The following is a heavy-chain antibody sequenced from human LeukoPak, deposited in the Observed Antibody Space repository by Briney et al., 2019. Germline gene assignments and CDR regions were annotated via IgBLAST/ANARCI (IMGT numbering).Heavy chain of an antibody. J-gene: IGHJ4*02. CDR1: GFTFSSYG. CDR2: ISYDGSNK. V-gene: IGHV3-30*18. D-gene: IGHD3-22*01. CDR3: AKGDSSGYYYCYFDY. Sequence: GGSLRLSCAASGFTFSSYGMHWVRQAPGKGLEWVAVISYDGSNKYYADSVKGRFTISRDNSKNTLYLQMNSLRAEDTAVYYYAKGDSSGYYYCYFDYWGQGTLVTVSS.